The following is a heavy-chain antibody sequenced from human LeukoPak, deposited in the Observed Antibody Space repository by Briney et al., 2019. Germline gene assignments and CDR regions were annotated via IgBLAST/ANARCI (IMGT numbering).Heavy chain of an antibody. CDR3: ARGTGIQLWPYWYFDL. CDR1: GYTFTSYA. Sequence: ASVKVSCKASGYTFTSYAMHWVRQAPGQRLEWMGWINAGNGNTKYSQKFQGRVTITRDTSASTAYMELSSLRSDDTAVYYCARGTGIQLWPYWYFDLWGRGTLVTVSS. J-gene: IGHJ2*01. CDR2: INAGNGNT. D-gene: IGHD5-18*01. V-gene: IGHV1-3*01.